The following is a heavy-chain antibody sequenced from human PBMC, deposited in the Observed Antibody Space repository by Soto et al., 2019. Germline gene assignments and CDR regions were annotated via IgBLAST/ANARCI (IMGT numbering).Heavy chain of an antibody. CDR3: ARDLSRSLYYFDY. D-gene: IGHD3-10*01. J-gene: IGHJ4*02. V-gene: IGHV1-2*02. Sequence: GASVKVSCKASGYTFTGYYMHWVRQAPGQGLEWMGWINPNSGGTSYAQKFQGRVTMTRDTSTSTVYMELSSLRSEDTAVYYCARDLSRSLYYFDYWGQGTLVTVSS. CDR1: GYTFTGYY. CDR2: INPNSGGT.